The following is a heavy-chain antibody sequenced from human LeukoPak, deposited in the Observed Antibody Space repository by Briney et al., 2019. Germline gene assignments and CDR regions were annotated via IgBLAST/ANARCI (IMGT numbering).Heavy chain of an antibody. J-gene: IGHJ6*03. CDR3: AKNGWYYYMDV. D-gene: IGHD6-19*01. CDR1: GFTFDDYA. Sequence: GGSLRLSCAASGFTFDDYAMHWVRQAPGKGLEWVSGISWNSGSIGYADSVKGRFTISRDNSKNTLYLQMNSLRAEDTAVYYCAKNGWYYYMDVWGKGTTVTISS. CDR2: ISWNSGSI. V-gene: IGHV3-9*01.